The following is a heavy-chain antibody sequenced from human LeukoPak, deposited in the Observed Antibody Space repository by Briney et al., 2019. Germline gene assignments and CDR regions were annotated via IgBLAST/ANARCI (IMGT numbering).Heavy chain of an antibody. V-gene: IGHV4-38-2*02. CDR2: IYHSTST. D-gene: IGHD6-13*01. Sequence: DPSETLSLTCTVSGYSISSDYYWGWIRQPPGKGLEWIGSIYHSTSTYYNPSLKSRVTISVDTSENQFSLKLSSVTAADTAVYYCARGGTGYSSPNDYWGQGTLVTVSS. CDR1: GYSISSDYY. CDR3: ARGGTGYSSPNDY. J-gene: IGHJ4*02.